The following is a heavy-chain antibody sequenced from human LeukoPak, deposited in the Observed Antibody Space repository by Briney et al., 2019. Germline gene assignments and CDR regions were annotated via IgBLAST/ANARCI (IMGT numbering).Heavy chain of an antibody. D-gene: IGHD3-22*01. Sequence: SETLSLTCTVSGGSLGSSSYYWGWICQPPGKGLEWIGSIYYSGNTYYNPSLKSRVTISVDTSKNQFSLRLTSVTAADTAVYYCARHKRAYYYDSSGYPDYWGQGTLVTVSS. J-gene: IGHJ4*02. CDR2: IYYSGNT. V-gene: IGHV4-39*01. CDR3: ARHKRAYYYDSSGYPDY. CDR1: GGSLGSSSYY.